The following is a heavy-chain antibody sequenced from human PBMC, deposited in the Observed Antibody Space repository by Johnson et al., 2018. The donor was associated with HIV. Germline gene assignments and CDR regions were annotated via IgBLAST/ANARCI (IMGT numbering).Heavy chain of an antibody. CDR2: IKQDGSEK. CDR1: GFTFSSYW. V-gene: IGHV3-7*01. CDR3: ARGKKQWLDEDAFDI. Sequence: VQLVESGGGVVQPGRSLRLSCAASGFTFSSYWMSWVRQAPGKGLEWVANIKQDGSEKYYVASVKGRFTISRDNAKNSLYLQTNSLRAEDTAVYYCARGKKQWLDEDAFDIWGQGTMVTVSS. J-gene: IGHJ3*02. D-gene: IGHD6-19*01.